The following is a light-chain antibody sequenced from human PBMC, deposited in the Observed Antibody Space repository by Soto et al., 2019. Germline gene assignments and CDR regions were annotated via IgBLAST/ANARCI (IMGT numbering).Light chain of an antibody. CDR3: QQSYSTPIS. J-gene: IGKJ5*01. Sequence: DIRITQSPPSLSASVGDTATITCRASQSISSHLNWYQQKPGKAPNLLMYTASNLQSGVPSRFSGSGSGTEFTLTISSLQPEDFATYYCQQSYSTPISFGQGTRLEIK. V-gene: IGKV1-39*01. CDR1: QSISSH. CDR2: TAS.